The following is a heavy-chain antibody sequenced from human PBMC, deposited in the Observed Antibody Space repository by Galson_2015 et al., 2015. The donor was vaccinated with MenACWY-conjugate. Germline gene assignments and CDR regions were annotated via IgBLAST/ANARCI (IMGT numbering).Heavy chain of an antibody. D-gene: IGHD1-26*01. CDR1: GYSFTDYW. Sequence: QSGAEVKKPGESLKISCKASGYSFTDYWIGWVRQMPGKGLEWMGIFNPLNSDTRYSPSFQGQVTISVDKSVSTAYLQWSSLKASDTAMYYCARHPPGGRGMDVWGQGTTVTVSS. CDR3: ARHPPGGRGMDV. V-gene: IGHV5-51*01. CDR2: FNPLNSDT. J-gene: IGHJ6*02.